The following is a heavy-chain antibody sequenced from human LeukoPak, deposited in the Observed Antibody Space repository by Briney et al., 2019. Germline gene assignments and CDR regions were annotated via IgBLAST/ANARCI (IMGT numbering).Heavy chain of an antibody. CDR1: GFTFSSYG. Sequence: GGSLRLSCAASGFTFSSYGMHWVRQAPGKGLEWVAFIRYDGSNKYYADSVKGRFTISRDNSKNTLYLQMNSLRAEDTAVYYCAKGGGDYETYLLDYWGQGTLVTASS. D-gene: IGHD4-17*01. V-gene: IGHV3-30*02. J-gene: IGHJ4*02. CDR3: AKGGGDYETYLLDY. CDR2: IRYDGSNK.